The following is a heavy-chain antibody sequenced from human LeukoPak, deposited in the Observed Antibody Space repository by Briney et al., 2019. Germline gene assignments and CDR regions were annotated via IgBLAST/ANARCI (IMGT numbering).Heavy chain of an antibody. CDR2: ISAYNGNT. V-gene: IGHV1-18*04. CDR1: GYTFTSYY. J-gene: IGHJ4*02. Sequence: ASVKVSCKASGYTFTSYYMHWVRQAPGQGLEWMGWISAYNGNTNYAQKLQGRVTMTTDTSTSTAYMELRSLRSDDTAVYYCARGKTTVSKKSEPTSFDYWGQGTLVTVSS. CDR3: ARGKTTVSKKSEPTSFDY. D-gene: IGHD4-17*01.